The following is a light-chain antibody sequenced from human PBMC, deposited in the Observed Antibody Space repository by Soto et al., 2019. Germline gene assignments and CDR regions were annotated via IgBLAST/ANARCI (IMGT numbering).Light chain of an antibody. CDR1: QDISSF. J-gene: IGKJ4*01. CDR3: QQLNNYVLT. Sequence: DIQLTQSPSFLSASVGDRVTITCRASQDISSFLAWYQQKPGKAPKLVIHAISTLQTGVPSRFSGSGSGTEFTLTISSLQPEDLGTYYCQQLNNYVLTFGGGTKVEI. V-gene: IGKV1-9*01. CDR2: AIS.